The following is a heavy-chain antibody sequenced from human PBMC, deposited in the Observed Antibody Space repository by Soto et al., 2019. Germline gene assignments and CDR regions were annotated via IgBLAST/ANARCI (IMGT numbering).Heavy chain of an antibody. CDR2: ISAHNGNT. J-gene: IGHJ4*02. Sequence: QFKLVQSGAEVKKPGASVKVSCKASGYTFTSYGISWVRQAPGQGLEWMGWISAHNGNTKYAQKVQGRVTMTTDTSTSTAYMELRSVRSDDTAVDYCARDPESFDYWGQGTLVTVSS. V-gene: IGHV1-18*01. CDR3: ARDPESFDY. CDR1: GYTFTSYG.